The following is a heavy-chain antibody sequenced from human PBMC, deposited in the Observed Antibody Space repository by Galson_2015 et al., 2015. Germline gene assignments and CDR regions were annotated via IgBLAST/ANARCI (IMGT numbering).Heavy chain of an antibody. CDR3: ARERRRGYGNFDY. J-gene: IGHJ4*02. CDR1: GFTFSSYA. CDR2: ISYDGSNK. D-gene: IGHD3-22*01. V-gene: IGHV3-30-3*01. Sequence: SLRLSCAASGFTFSSYAMHWVRQAPGKGLEWVAVISYDGSNKYYADSVKGRFTISRDNSKNTLYLQMNSLRAEDTAVYYCARERRRGYGNFDYWGQGTLVTVSS.